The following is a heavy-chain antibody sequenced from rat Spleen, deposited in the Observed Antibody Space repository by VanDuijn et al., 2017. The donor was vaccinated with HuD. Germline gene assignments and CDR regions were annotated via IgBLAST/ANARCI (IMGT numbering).Heavy chain of an antibody. CDR2: IWTGGST. Sequence: QVQLKESGPGLVQPSQTLSLTCTVSGFSLTSYHVSWVRQPPGKGLAWMGAIWTGGSTAYNSFFKSRLSISRDTSKSQVFLKIYSLQTEDTAIYFCTREGHTMDRATYWFAYWGQGTLVTVSS. V-gene: IGHV2-43*01. D-gene: IGHD1-9*01. CDR1: GFSLTSYH. CDR3: TREGHTMDRATYWFAY. J-gene: IGHJ3*01.